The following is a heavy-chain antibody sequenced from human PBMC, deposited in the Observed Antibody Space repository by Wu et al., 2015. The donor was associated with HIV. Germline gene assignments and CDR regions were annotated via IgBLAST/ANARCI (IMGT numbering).Heavy chain of an antibody. J-gene: IGHJ6*02. CDR2: INPNSGGT. V-gene: IGHV1-2*02. CDR1: GYTFTGYY. D-gene: IGHD3-10*01. Sequence: QVQLVQSGAEVKKPGASVKVSCKASGYTFTGYYMHWVRQAPGQGLEWMGWINPNSGGTNYAQKFQGRVTMTRDTSISTAYMELSRLRSDDTAVYYCATASGITMVRGVITSHYYGMDVWDQGP. CDR3: ATASGITMVRGVITSHYYGMDV.